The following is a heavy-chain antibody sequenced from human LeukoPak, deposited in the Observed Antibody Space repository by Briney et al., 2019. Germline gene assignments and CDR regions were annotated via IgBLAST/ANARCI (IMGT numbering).Heavy chain of an antibody. J-gene: IGHJ3*02. CDR1: GFTFSSYS. CDR3: TKYSSGWYGGTFDI. V-gene: IGHV3-23*01. Sequence: GGSLRLSCAVSGFTFSSYSMNWVRQAPGKGLEWVSVIGDSGSNTYNADSVKGRFTISRDNSKNTLYLQMNSLRAEDTAVYYCTKYSSGWYGGTFDIWGQGTMVTVSS. D-gene: IGHD6-19*01. CDR2: IGDSGSNT.